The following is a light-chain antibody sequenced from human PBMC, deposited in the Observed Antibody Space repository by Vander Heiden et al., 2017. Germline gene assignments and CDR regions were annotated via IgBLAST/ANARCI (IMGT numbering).Light chain of an antibody. CDR3: QSYDSSLSGYV. V-gene: IGLV1-40*01. CDR1: SSNIGAGYH. CDR2: GNS. J-gene: IGLJ1*01. Sequence: SVLTQPPSVSGAPGPRVTISCTGSSSNIGAGYHVHWYQHLPGTAPKLLIYGNSKRPSGVPDRFSGSKSGTSASLAITGLQAEDEADYYCQSYDSSLSGYVFGTGTKVTVL.